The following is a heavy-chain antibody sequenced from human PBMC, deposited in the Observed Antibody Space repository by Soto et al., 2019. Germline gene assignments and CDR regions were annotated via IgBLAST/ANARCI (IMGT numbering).Heavy chain of an antibody. Sequence: EVQVVQSGAEVKKPGESLKISCQGSGYRFTNYWIGWVRQMPGKGLEWMGFIYPDDSDTRYSPSFQGQVTISADKSISPAYRQWSSLKASDTAMYYCARLSGNWYFDLWGRGTLITVSS. D-gene: IGHD1-1*01. CDR2: IYPDDSDT. J-gene: IGHJ2*01. CDR1: GYRFTNYW. CDR3: ARLSGNWYFDL. V-gene: IGHV5-51*01.